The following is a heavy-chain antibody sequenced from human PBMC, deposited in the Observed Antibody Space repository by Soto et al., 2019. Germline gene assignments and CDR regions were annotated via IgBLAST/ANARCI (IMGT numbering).Heavy chain of an antibody. J-gene: IGHJ5*02. Sequence: SETLSHTCAVSDGSISSSNWWSWDRQPPGKGLEWIGEIYHSGSTNYNPSLKSRVTISVDKSKNQFSLKLSSVTAADTAVYYCAREVRGYSSGWYWFDPWGQGTLVTVSS. CDR2: IYHSGST. V-gene: IGHV4-4*02. D-gene: IGHD6-19*01. CDR3: AREVRGYSSGWYWFDP. CDR1: DGSISSSNW.